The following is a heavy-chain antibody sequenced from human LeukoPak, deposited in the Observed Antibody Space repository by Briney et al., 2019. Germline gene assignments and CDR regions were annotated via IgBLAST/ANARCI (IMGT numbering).Heavy chain of an antibody. D-gene: IGHD3-3*01. J-gene: IGHJ3*02. CDR1: GFTFSSYS. Sequence: GGSLRLSCAASGFTFSSYSMNWVRQAPGKGLEWVSYISSSSSTIYYADSVKGRFTISRDNAKNSLYLQMNSLRAEDTAVYYCARERSSITIFGVVTNDAFDIWGRGTMVTVSS. V-gene: IGHV3-48*01. CDR3: ARERSSITIFGVVTNDAFDI. CDR2: ISSSSSTI.